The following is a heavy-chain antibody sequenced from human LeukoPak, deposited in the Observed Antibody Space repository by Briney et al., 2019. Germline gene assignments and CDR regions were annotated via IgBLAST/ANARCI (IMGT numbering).Heavy chain of an antibody. CDR1: GFTFSSYW. V-gene: IGHV3-74*01. D-gene: IGHD3-22*01. CDR2: INSDGSST. J-gene: IGHJ4*02. Sequence: PGGSLRLSCAASGFTFSSYWMHWVRQAPGKGLVWVSRINSDGSSTTYADSVKGRFTISRDHAKNSLYLQMNSLRAEDTALYYCAKDAIGYYDSSGYYFDYWGQGTLVTVSS. CDR3: AKDAIGYYDSSGYYFDY.